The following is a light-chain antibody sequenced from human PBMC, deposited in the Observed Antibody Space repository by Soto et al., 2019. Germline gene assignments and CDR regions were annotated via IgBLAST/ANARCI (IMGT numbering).Light chain of an antibody. CDR1: SSNIGAGYD. CDR2: DNT. CDR3: QSYDRSLSGSRV. Sequence: QSALTQPPSVSGAPGQRATISCTGRSSNIGAGYDVHWYQQLPGTAPKLLVYDNTNRPSGVPDRFSGSKSGTSASLATTGLQAEDEADYYCQSYDRSLSGSRVFGTGTKVTVL. V-gene: IGLV1-40*01. J-gene: IGLJ1*01.